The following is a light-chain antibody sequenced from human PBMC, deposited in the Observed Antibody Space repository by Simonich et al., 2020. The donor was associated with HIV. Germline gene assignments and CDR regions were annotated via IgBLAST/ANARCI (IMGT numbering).Light chain of an antibody. CDR3: QQYYSTRT. Sequence: DIVMTQSPDSLAVSLGERATINCKSSQSVLYSSHNKNYLAWYQQKPGQPPKLLIYWASTRESGVPDRFSGSGSGTDFTLTSSSLQAEDVAVYYCQQYYSTRTFGQGTKVEIK. CDR1: QSVLYSSHNKNY. V-gene: IGKV4-1*01. J-gene: IGKJ1*01. CDR2: WAS.